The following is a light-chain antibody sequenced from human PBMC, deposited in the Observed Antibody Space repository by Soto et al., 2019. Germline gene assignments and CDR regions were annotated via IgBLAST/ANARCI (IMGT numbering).Light chain of an antibody. V-gene: IGKV3-15*01. CDR1: QSVSSN. Sequence: EIVMTQSPATLSVSPGERATLSCRASQSVSSNLAWYQQKPGQAPRLLIYGASTRATGIPARFSGSGSGTEFTLTISSLQSEDFAVYYCQQYNSRPLTFGQGTKVDIK. J-gene: IGKJ1*01. CDR2: GAS. CDR3: QQYNSRPLT.